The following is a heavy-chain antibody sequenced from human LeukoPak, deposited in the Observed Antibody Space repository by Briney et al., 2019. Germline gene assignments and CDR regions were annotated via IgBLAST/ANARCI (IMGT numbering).Heavy chain of an antibody. CDR3: ARAVGYYYDSSGYSPGYYFDY. Sequence: GGSLRLSCAASGFTVSSNYMSWVRQAPGKGLEWVSVIYSGGSTYYADSMKGRFTISRDNSKNTLYLQMNSLRAEDTAVYYCARAVGYYYDSSGYSPGYYFDYWGQGTLVTVSS. J-gene: IGHJ4*02. D-gene: IGHD3-22*01. CDR1: GFTVSSNY. V-gene: IGHV3-53*01. CDR2: IYSGGST.